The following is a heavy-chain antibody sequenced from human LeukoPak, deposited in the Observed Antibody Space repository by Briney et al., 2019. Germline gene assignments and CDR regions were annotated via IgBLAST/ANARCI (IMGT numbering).Heavy chain of an antibody. V-gene: IGHV1-2*02. Sequence: ASVKVSCKASGYTFTDYYMYWVRQAPGQGLEWMGWTNPHSGDTNYAQKFQGRVTMTRDTSISTAYMELSSLRSEDTAVYYCARDQGGYSGYDPSYYYYYYMDVWGKGTTVTVSS. CDR1: GYTFTDYY. J-gene: IGHJ6*03. CDR2: TNPHSGDT. CDR3: ARDQGGYSGYDPSYYYYYYMDV. D-gene: IGHD5-12*01.